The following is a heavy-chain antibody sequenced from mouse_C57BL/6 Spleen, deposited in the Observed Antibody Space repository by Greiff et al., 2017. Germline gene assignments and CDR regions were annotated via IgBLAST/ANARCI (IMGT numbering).Heavy chain of an antibody. D-gene: IGHD6-1*01. J-gene: IGHJ4*01. CDR3: ARYQPRTYAMDY. V-gene: IGHV1-55*01. Sequence: QVQLQQPGAELVKPGASVKMSCKASGYTFTSYWITWVKHRTGQGLEWIGDIYPGSGSTNYNEKFKSKATLTVDTSSSTAYMQLSSLTSEDSAVYYCARYQPRTYAMDYWGQGPSVTVSS. CDR1: GYTFTSYW. CDR2: IYPGSGST.